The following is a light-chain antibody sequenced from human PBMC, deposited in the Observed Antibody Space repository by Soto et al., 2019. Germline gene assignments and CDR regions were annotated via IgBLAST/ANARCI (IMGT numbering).Light chain of an antibody. CDR2: GAS. CDR1: QSVGSN. Sequence: VMTHSPATLSVSPGERATLSCRASQSVGSNLAWYQQKPGQAPRLLIYGASTRATGIPARFSGSGSGTEFTLTISSLQSEDFAVYYCQQYNNWPRTFGQGTKVDIK. J-gene: IGKJ1*01. V-gene: IGKV3-15*01. CDR3: QQYNNWPRT.